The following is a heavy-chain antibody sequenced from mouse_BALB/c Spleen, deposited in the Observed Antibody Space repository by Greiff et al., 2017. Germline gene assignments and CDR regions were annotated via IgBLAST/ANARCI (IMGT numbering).Heavy chain of an antibody. V-gene: IGHV1S137*01. CDR2: ISTYYGDA. J-gene: IGHJ2*01. Sequence: QVQLKQSGAELVRPGVSVKISCKGSGYTFTDYAMHWVKQSHAKSLEWIGVISTYYGDASYNQKFKGKATMTVDKSSSTAYMELARLTSEDSAIYYYARGGGGLDYWGQGTTLTVSS. CDR1: GYTFTDYA. CDR3: ARGGGGLDY.